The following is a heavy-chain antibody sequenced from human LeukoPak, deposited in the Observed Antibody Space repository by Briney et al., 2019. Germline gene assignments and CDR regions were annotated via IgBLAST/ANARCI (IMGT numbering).Heavy chain of an antibody. D-gene: IGHD3-3*01. CDR1: GYTFTAYY. CDR3: ARGPSNYDFWSGYLGY. CDR2: INPDSGGT. V-gene: IGHV1-2*02. J-gene: IGHJ4*02. Sequence: ASVKVSCKASGYTFTAYYMHWVRQAPGQGLEWMGWINPDSGGTNYAQRFQGRVTMTRDTSISTAYMGLSRLRSDDTAVYYCARGPSNYDFWSGYLGYWGQGTLVTVSS.